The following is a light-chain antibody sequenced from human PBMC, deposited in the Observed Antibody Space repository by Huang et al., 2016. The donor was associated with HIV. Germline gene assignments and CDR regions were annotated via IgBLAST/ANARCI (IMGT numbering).Light chain of an antibody. CDR3: QQYGSSIFT. J-gene: IGKJ3*01. Sequence: GERATLSCRASQTVSSDYLAWYQQKPGQAPRLLIYSASKRATGIPDRFSGSGSGTDFSLTISRLEPEDFALYYCQQYGSSIFTFGPGTKVDV. CDR2: SAS. CDR1: QTVSSDY. V-gene: IGKV3-20*01.